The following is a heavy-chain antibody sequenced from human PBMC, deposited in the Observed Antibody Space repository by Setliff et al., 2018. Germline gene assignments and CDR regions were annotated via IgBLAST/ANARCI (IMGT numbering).Heavy chain of an antibody. J-gene: IGHJ6*03. CDR1: GGSFSGYY. D-gene: IGHD6-19*01. V-gene: IGHV4-34*01. Sequence: SETLSLTCAVYGGSFSGYYWSWIRQPPGKGLEWIGEINHSGSTNYNPSLKSRVSISIDTSKNQFSLKLNSVTAADMAVYYCAREQWLDPPGYYYMDVWAKGTTVTVSS. CDR3: AREQWLDPPGYYYMDV. CDR2: INHSGST.